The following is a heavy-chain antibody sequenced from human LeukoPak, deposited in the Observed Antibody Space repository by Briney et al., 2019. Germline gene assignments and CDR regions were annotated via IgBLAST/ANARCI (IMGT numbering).Heavy chain of an antibody. CDR2: IYYSGST. CDR1: GGSISSYY. V-gene: IGHV4-59*01. D-gene: IGHD5-24*01. Sequence: SETLSLTCTVSGGSISSYYWTWIRQPPGKGLEWIGYIYYSGSTNYNPSLKSRVTISVDTSKNQFSLKLSSVTAADTAVYYCARTRDGYRFDYWGQGTLVTVSS. CDR3: ARTRDGYRFDY. J-gene: IGHJ4*02.